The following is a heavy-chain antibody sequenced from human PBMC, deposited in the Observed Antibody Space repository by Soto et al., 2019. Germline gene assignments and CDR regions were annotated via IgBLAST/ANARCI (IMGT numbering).Heavy chain of an antibody. Sequence: SETLSLTCTVSGGSISSSSYYWGWIRQPPGKGLEWIGSIYYSGSTYYNPSLKSRVTISVDTSKNQFSLKLSSVTAADTAVYYFARLQRAGAGTKLFDYWGQGTLVTVPS. D-gene: IGHD6-19*01. V-gene: IGHV4-39*01. CDR1: GGSISSSSYY. CDR3: ARLQRAGAGTKLFDY. J-gene: IGHJ4*02. CDR2: IYYSGST.